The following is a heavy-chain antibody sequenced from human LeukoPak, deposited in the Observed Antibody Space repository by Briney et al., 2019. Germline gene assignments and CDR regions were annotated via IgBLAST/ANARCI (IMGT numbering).Heavy chain of an antibody. CDR1: GGSFSGYY. CDR3: ARDYYDSSGYPHYYYYYYMDV. D-gene: IGHD3-22*01. Sequence: PSETLSLTCAVYGGSFSGYYWSWIRQPAGKGLEWIGRIYTSGSTNYNPSLKSRVTISVDTSKNQFSLKLSSVTAADTAVYYCARDYYDSSGYPHYYYYYYMDVWGKGTTVTISS. CDR2: IYTSGST. J-gene: IGHJ6*03. V-gene: IGHV4-59*10.